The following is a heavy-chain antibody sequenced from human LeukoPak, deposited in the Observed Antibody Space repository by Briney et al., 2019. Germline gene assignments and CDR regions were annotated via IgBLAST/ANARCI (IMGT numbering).Heavy chain of an antibody. CDR3: ARVPPLLWFGELLGWYFDL. J-gene: IGHJ2*01. Sequence: SETLSLTCTVSGGSVSSGSYYWSWIRQPPGKGLEWIGYIYYSGSTNYNPSLKSRVTISVDTSKNQFSLKLSSVTAADTAVYYCARVPPLLWFGELLGWYFDLWGRGTLVTVSS. D-gene: IGHD3-10*01. CDR2: IYYSGST. CDR1: GGSVSSGSYY. V-gene: IGHV4-61*01.